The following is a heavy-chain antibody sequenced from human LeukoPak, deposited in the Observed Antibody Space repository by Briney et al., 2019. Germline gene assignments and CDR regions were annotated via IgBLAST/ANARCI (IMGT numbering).Heavy chain of an antibody. CDR3: ARVLDGYNYDALDI. CDR2: ISSSSSYI. V-gene: IGHV3-21*01. J-gene: IGHJ3*02. Sequence: GSLRLSCAASGFTFSSYSMNWVRQAPGKGLEWVSSISSSSSYIYYADSVKGRFTISRDNAKNSLYLQMNSLRAEDTAVYYCARVLDGYNYDALDIWGQGTMVTVSS. CDR1: GFTFSSYS. D-gene: IGHD5-24*01.